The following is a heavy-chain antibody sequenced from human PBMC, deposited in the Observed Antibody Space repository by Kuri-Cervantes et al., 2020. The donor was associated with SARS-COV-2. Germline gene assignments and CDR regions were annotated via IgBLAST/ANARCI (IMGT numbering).Heavy chain of an antibody. D-gene: IGHD4-17*01. J-gene: IGHJ4*02. CDR3: VKDVGYGDLAFGY. Sequence: GESLKISCSASGFTFSSYAMHWVRQAPGKGLEYVSAISSNGGSTYYADSVKGGFTISRDNSKNTLYLQMSSLRAEDTAVYYCVKDVGYGDLAFGYWGQGTLVTVSS. V-gene: IGHV3-64D*08. CDR1: GFTFSSYA. CDR2: ISSNGGST.